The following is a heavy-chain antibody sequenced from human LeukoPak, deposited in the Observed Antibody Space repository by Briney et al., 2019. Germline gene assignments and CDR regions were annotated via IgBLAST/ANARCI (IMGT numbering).Heavy chain of an antibody. CDR3: ATDLG. D-gene: IGHD4-17*01. J-gene: IGHJ4*02. CDR1: GFTFSSSW. CDR2: VEHDGSRT. V-gene: IGHV3-74*01. Sequence: PGGSLRLSCAASGFTFSSSWMHWVRQAPGKGLVWVSRVEHDGSRTAYADSVTGRFTISRDNARNMVYLQMNSLRAEDTAVYYCATDLGWGQGTLVTVSS.